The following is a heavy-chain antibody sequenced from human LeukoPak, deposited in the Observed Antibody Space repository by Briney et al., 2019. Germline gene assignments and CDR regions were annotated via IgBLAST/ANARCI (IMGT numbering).Heavy chain of an antibody. CDR1: GFTVSSKY. CDR3: AKEGAYAALNA. Sequence: PGGSLRLSCAASGFTVSSKYMSWVRQAPGKGLEWVSVIYSGGSTYYADSVKGRFTISRDNSKNTLYLQMNSLKAEDTAVYYCAKEGAYAALNAWGQGTLVSVSS. CDR2: IYSGGST. J-gene: IGHJ5*02. V-gene: IGHV3-53*01. D-gene: IGHD1-26*01.